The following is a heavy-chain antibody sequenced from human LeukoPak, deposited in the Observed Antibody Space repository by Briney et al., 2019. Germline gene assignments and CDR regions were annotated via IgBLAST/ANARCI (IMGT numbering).Heavy chain of an antibody. CDR2: ITIASNTI. J-gene: IGHJ4*02. V-gene: IGHV3-48*02. Sequence: GGSLGLSCAASGFTLSSYSMNWVRQAPGKGLEWVSYITIASNTIYYADSVRGRFTISRDNAKNSLYLQMNSLRDEDTAVYYCARGRPYYFDYWGQGTPVTVSP. CDR3: ARGRPYYFDY. CDR1: GFTLSSYS.